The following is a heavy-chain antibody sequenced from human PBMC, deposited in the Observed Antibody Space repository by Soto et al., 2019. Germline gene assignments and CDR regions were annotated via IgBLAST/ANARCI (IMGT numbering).Heavy chain of an antibody. CDR2: IIPIFGTA. Sequence: ASVKVSCKASGGTFSSYAISWVRQAPGQGLEWMGGIIPIFGTANYAQKFQGRVTITADESTSTAYMELSSLRSEDTAVYYCGRVSFYYSYGMDVWGQGTTVTVSS. CDR3: GRVSFYYSYGMDV. J-gene: IGHJ6*02. CDR1: GGTFSSYA. V-gene: IGHV1-69*13. D-gene: IGHD2-8*01.